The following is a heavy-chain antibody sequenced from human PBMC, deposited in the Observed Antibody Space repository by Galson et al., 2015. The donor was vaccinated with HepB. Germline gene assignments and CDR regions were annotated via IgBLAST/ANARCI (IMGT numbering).Heavy chain of an antibody. CDR3: AADRAQLSDPDYYYGMDV. CDR1: GFTFTSSA. J-gene: IGHJ6*02. CDR2: IVVGSDNT. V-gene: IGHV1-58*01. Sequence: SVKVSCKASGFTFTSSAVQWVRQARGQRLEWIGWIVVGSDNTNYAQKFHERVTITRDMSTSTAYMELSSLKSEDTAVYYCAADRAQLSDPDYYYGMDVWGQGTTVTVSS. D-gene: IGHD1-1*01.